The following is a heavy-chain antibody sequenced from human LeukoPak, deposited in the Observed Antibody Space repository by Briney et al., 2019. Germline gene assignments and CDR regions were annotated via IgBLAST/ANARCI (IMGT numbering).Heavy chain of an antibody. V-gene: IGHV4-30-2*02. CDR2: IYHSGST. D-gene: IGHD6-13*01. CDR3: ARYAGYSSSWHFDY. CDR1: GGSISSGGYY. Sequence: SETLSLTCTVSGGSISSGGYYWSWIRQPPGKGLEWIGYIYHSGSTYYNPSLKSRVTISVDRSKNQFSLKLGSVTAADTAVYYCARYAGYSSSWHFDYWGQGTLVTVSS. J-gene: IGHJ4*02.